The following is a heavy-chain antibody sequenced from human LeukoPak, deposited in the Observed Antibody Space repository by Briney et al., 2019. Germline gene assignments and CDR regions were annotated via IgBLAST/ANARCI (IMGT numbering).Heavy chain of an antibody. D-gene: IGHD2-15*01. CDR3: AQDRIFMSASGSDY. Sequence: GGSLRLSCAASGLTFSSYAMSWVRQAPGKGLEWVSAISGSGGSTYYADSVKGRFTISRDNSKNTLYLQMNSLRAEDTAVYYCAQDRIFMSASGSDYWGQGTLVTVSS. CDR1: GLTFSSYA. CDR2: ISGSGGST. J-gene: IGHJ4*02. V-gene: IGHV3-23*01.